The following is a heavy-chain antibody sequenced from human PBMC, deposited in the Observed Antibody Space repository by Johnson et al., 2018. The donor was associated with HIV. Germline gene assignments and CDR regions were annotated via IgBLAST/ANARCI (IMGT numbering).Heavy chain of an antibody. V-gene: IGHV3-30-3*01. J-gene: IGHJ3*02. CDR2: IIFDGVYK. CDR1: GFPFMDSA. Sequence: QVQLVESGGGVVQPGTSLTLSCAASGFPFMDSAMHWVRQAPGRVMEWLAVIIFDGVYKHHAESVRGRFTISRDNSKATLYLQMNSLRAEDPAVYYCARTPDTGDAFDIWGQGTMVIVSS. CDR3: ARTPDTGDAFDI. D-gene: IGHD3-10*01.